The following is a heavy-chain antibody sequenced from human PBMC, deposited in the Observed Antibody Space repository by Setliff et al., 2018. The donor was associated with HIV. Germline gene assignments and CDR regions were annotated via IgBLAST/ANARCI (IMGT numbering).Heavy chain of an antibody. CDR3: ARTYDSGGYSFGF. CDR1: GGSISSGGYY. Sequence: SETLSLTCTVSGGSISSGGYYWNWIRQHPGKGLEWIGYIYYSGSTYYNPSLKSRLTIFVDTSKNQFSLKVTSVTAADTAVYYCARTYDSGGYSFGFWGQGILVTGSS. J-gene: IGHJ4*02. V-gene: IGHV4-31*03. CDR2: IYYSGST. D-gene: IGHD3-22*01.